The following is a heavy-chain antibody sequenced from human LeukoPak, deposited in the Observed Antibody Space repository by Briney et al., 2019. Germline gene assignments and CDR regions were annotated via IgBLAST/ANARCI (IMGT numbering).Heavy chain of an antibody. V-gene: IGHV1-3*01. D-gene: IGHD2-2*01. J-gene: IGHJ4*02. CDR3: ARGEYCSSTSCLTFDY. CDR1: GYTFTSYA. Sequence: GASVKVSCKASGYTFTSYAMHWVRQAPGQRLEWMGWINAGNGNTKYSQKFQGRVTITRDTSASTAYMELSSLRSEDTAVYYCARGEYCSSTSCLTFDYWGQGTLVTVSS. CDR2: INAGNGNT.